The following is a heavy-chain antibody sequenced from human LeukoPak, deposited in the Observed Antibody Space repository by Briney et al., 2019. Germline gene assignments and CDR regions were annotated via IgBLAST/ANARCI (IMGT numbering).Heavy chain of an antibody. Sequence: SETLSLTCAVYGGSFSGYYWSWIRQPPGKGLEWIGEINHSGSTNYNPSLKSRGTISVDTSKNQFSLKLSSVTAADTAVYYCARGRGSSGWPFDYWGQGTLVTVSS. V-gene: IGHV4-34*01. CDR2: INHSGST. J-gene: IGHJ4*02. CDR3: ARGRGSSGWPFDY. D-gene: IGHD6-19*01. CDR1: GGSFSGYY.